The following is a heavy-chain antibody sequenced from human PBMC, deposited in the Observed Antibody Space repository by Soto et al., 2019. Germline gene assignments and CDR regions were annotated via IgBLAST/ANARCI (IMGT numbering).Heavy chain of an antibody. CDR1: GFTFSSYE. CDR2: ISSSGSTI. V-gene: IGHV3-48*03. D-gene: IGHD3-22*01. J-gene: IGHJ4*02. Sequence: LSLTCAASGFTFSSYEMNWVRQAPGKGLEWVSYISSSGSTIYYADSVKGRFTISRDNAKNSLYLQMNSLRAEDTAVYYCARDPRSYDSSGYYFDYWGQGTLVTVSS. CDR3: ARDPRSYDSSGYYFDY.